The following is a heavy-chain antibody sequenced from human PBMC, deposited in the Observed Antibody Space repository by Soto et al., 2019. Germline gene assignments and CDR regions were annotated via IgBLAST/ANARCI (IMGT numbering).Heavy chain of an antibody. CDR2: ISGSGGST. D-gene: IGHD3-10*01. CDR3: VLWPPYYFDY. Sequence: PGGSLRLSCAASGFTFSSYAMSWVRQAPGKGLGWVSAISGSGGSTYYADSVKGRFTISRDNSKNTLYLQMNSLRAEDTAVYYCVLWPPYYFDYWGQGTLVTVSS. V-gene: IGHV3-23*01. J-gene: IGHJ4*02. CDR1: GFTFSSYA.